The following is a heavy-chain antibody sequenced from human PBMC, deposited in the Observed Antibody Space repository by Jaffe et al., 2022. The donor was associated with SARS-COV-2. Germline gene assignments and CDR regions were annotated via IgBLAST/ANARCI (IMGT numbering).Heavy chain of an antibody. CDR1: GFTFSSYS. J-gene: IGHJ6*02. CDR2: ISSSSSYI. Sequence: EVQLVESGGGLVKPGGSLRLSCAASGFTFSSYSMNWVRQAPGKGLEWVSSISSSSSYIYYADSVKGRFTISRDNAKNSLYLQMNSLRAEDTAVYYCARDRKRGPIFGVVPQYYYGMDVWGQGTTVTVSS. V-gene: IGHV3-21*01. CDR3: ARDRKRGPIFGVVPQYYYGMDV. D-gene: IGHD3-3*01.